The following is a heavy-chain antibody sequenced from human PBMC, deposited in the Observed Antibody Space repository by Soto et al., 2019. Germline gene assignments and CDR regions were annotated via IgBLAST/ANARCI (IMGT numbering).Heavy chain of an antibody. CDR1: GGSISTYF. D-gene: IGHD6-13*01. J-gene: IGHJ4*02. CDR3: ARDGVIAAADSDY. Sequence: SETLSLTCTVPGGSISTYFWSWIRQPPGKGLEWIGNIYYSGSTYYNPSLRSRVTISVDTSKNQFSLKLSSLRSEDTAVYYCARDGVIAAADSDYWGQGTLVTVSS. CDR2: IYYSGST. V-gene: IGHV4-59*01.